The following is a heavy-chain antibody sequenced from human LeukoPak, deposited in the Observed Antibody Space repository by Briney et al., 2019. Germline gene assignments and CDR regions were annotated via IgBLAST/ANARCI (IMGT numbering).Heavy chain of an antibody. V-gene: IGHV4-30-4*01. J-gene: IGHJ2*01. Sequence: PSQTLSLTCTVSGGSISSGDYYWSWIRQPPGKGLEWIGYIYYSGSTYYNPSLKSRVTLSVDTSKNQFSLKLSSVTAADTAVYYCANSEGDSSGYAFDLWGRGTLVTVSS. CDR1: GGSISSGDYY. CDR2: IYYSGST. CDR3: ANSEGDSSGYAFDL. D-gene: IGHD3-22*01.